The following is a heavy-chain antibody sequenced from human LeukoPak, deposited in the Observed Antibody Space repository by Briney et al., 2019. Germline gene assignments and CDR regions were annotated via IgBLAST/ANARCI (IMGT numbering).Heavy chain of an antibody. CDR1: GFTFSSYS. CDR3: AIDKVVDLMRAFNI. D-gene: IGHD2-15*01. V-gene: IGHV3-23*01. CDR2: ISGSGGST. J-gene: IGHJ3*02. Sequence: GGSLRLSCAASGFTFSSYSMNWVRQAPGKGLEWVSTISGSGGSTYYADSVKGRFTISRDNSKNTLYLQMNSLRAEDTALYYFAIDKVVDLMRAFNIWGQGTIVTVSS.